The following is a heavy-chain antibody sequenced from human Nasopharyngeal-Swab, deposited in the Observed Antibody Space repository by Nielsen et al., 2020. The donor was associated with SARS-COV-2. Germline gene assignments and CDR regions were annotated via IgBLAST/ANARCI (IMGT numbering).Heavy chain of an antibody. CDR2: ITGNGGST. CDR3: AREGRDGAVSS. V-gene: IGHV3-23*01. D-gene: IGHD5-24*01. CDR1: GFTFSSYA. J-gene: IGHJ5*02. Sequence: GESLKISCAASGFTFSSYAMSWVRQAPGKGLEWVSAITGNGGSTYYADSVRGRFTVSRDNAKNSLFLQMNSLRAEDTAVYFCAREGRDGAVSSWGQGTLVTVSS.